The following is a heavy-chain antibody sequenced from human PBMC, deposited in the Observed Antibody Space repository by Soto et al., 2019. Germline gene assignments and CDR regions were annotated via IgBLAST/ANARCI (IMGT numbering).Heavy chain of an antibody. CDR1: GYSLDSHW. CDR2: IYTGDSDT. Sequence: GESLKISCKGSGYSLDSHWIGWVRQMPGKGLEWMGIIYTGDSDTTYSTSFQGQDTLSVDNSISTAYLQWSSLRASDTGIYYGARLVAAAGSGYLDFWGQGTLATVSS. V-gene: IGHV5-51*01. D-gene: IGHD6-13*01. CDR3: ARLVAAAGSGYLDF. J-gene: IGHJ4*02.